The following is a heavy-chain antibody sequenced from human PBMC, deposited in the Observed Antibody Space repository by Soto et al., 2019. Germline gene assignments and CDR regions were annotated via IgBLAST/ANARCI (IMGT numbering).Heavy chain of an antibody. CDR2: IYYSGTA. Sequence: QLQLQESGPGLVKPSETLSLTCSVSGGSISSSTYYWGRVRQPPGKGLEWIGSIYYSGTAHYTPSLKSRLTISVDTSKNQFSLNLSAVTAADTAVYYCARRATTVTYDAFDIWGQGTMVTVS. V-gene: IGHV4-39*01. CDR3: ARRATTVTYDAFDI. J-gene: IGHJ3*02. D-gene: IGHD4-17*01. CDR1: GGSISSSTYY.